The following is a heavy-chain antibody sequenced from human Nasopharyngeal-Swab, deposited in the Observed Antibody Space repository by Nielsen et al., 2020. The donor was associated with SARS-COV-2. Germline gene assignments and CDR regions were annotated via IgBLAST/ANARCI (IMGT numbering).Heavy chain of an antibody. Sequence: SLKISRAASGFTFDDYAMHWVRQAPGKGLEWVSGISWNSGSIGYADSVKGRFTISRDNAKNSLYLQMNSLRAEDTALYYCAKESYGDLFDYWGQGTLVTVSS. J-gene: IGHJ4*02. V-gene: IGHV3-9*01. D-gene: IGHD4-17*01. CDR3: AKESYGDLFDY. CDR1: GFTFDDYA. CDR2: ISWNSGSI.